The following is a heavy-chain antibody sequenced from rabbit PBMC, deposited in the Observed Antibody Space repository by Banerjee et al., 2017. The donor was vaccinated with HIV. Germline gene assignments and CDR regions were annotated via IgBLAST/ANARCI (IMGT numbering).Heavy chain of an antibody. Sequence: QSLEESGGGLVQPEGSLTLTCKASGFSFSSSDYICWVRQAPGKGLEWIACVAAGVSLSSYYATWATGRFTISKTSSTTVTLQMTSLTVADTATYFCSFLVGPSLSTYGMDLWGPGTLVTVS. CDR3: SFLVGPSLSTYGMDL. D-gene: IGHD3-1*01. J-gene: IGHJ6*01. CDR2: VAAGVSLSS. V-gene: IGHV1S40*01. CDR1: GFSFSSSDY.